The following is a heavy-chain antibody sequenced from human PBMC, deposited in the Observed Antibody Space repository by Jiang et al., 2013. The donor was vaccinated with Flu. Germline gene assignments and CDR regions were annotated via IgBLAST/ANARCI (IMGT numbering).Heavy chain of an antibody. J-gene: IGHJ6*01. CDR1: GASVSSHY. Sequence: LLKPSETLSLTCNVSGASVSSHYWTWVRQPAGKGLEWIGRVHASGSTNLNPSLKSRATLSLDTSKNHLSLRLTSVTDADTALYFCARYCSTSSCYKGSGLDVWGPGDHSHRLL. CDR2: VHASGST. CDR3: ARYCSTSSCYKGSGLDV. D-gene: IGHD2-2*02. V-gene: IGHV4-4*07.